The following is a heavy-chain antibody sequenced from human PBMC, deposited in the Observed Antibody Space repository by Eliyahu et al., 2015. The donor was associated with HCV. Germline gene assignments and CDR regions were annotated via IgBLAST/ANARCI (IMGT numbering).Heavy chain of an antibody. CDR1: GGSISSSSYY. V-gene: IGHV4-39*01. D-gene: IGHD3-22*01. Sequence: QLQLQESGPGLVKPSETLSLTCTVSGGSISSSSYYWGWIRQPPGKGLEWIGSIYYSGSTYYNPSLKSRVTISVDTSKNQFSLKLSSVTAADTAVYYCARLHPYYDSSGYYFDYWGQGTLVTVSS. CDR3: ARLHPYYDSSGYYFDY. CDR2: IYYSGST. J-gene: IGHJ4*02.